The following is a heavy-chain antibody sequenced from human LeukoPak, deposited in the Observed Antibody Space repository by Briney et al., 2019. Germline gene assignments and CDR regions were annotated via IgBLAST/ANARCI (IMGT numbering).Heavy chain of an antibody. CDR1: GGSMSPYY. Sequence: SETLSLTCTVSGGSMSPYYWSWIRQPPGKGLEWIGYIYYSGSTNYNPSLKSRVTISVDTSENQFSRKLSSVTAADTAVYYCARHEGAWGPQLYYWGQGTLVTVSS. CDR3: ARHEGAWGPQLYY. D-gene: IGHD6-13*01. J-gene: IGHJ4*02. CDR2: IYYSGST. V-gene: IGHV4-59*08.